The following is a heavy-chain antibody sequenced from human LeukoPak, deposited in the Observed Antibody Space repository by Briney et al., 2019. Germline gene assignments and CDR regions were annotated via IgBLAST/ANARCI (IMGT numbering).Heavy chain of an antibody. D-gene: IGHD2-21*01. J-gene: IGHJ4*02. Sequence: PGGSLTLSCAASGFTLIRYAMSWLRQAAGKGLEWVSATSRSDSGPYHAESVWGRFTISRDNSKNTLYLQMNSLRAEDAAVYYCARAPVTSCRGVYCYPFDDWGQGILITVSS. V-gene: IGHV3-23*01. CDR2: TSRSDSGP. CDR1: GFTLIRYA. CDR3: ARAPVTSCRGVYCYPFDD.